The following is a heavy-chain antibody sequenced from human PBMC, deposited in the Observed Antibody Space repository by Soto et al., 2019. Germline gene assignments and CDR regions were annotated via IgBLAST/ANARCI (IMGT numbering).Heavy chain of an antibody. CDR3: AADWYGTIDR. CDR1: GFSFSSTW. V-gene: IGHV3-74*01. Sequence: EVQLVESGGGLVQPGGSLRLSCAASGFSFSSTWMHWVRQAPGKGLECISRITDDGSTISYADSVKGRFTISRDNTKNSLFLPMNSPRAEDTAVYYCAADWYGTIDRWGQGTLVTVSS. CDR2: ITDDGSTI. D-gene: IGHD1-1*01. J-gene: IGHJ5*02.